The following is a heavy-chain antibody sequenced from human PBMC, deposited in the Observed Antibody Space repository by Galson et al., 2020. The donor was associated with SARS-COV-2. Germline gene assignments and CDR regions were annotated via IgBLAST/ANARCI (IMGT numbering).Heavy chain of an antibody. V-gene: IGHV3-21*01. D-gene: IGHD6-19*01. CDR1: GFTFSSYS. CDR2: ISSSSYI. J-gene: IGHJ4*02. Sequence: NSGGYLRLSCAASGFTFSSYSMNWVRQAPGKRLEWVSSISSSSYIYYADSVKGRFTISRDNAKNALYLQMNSLRAEDTAVYYCARSLPIAVAGSWSAYFDYWGQGTLVTVSS. CDR3: ARSLPIAVAGSWSAYFDY.